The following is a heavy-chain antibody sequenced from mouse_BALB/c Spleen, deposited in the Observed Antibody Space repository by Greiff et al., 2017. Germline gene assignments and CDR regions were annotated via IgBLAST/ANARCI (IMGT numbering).Heavy chain of an antibody. Sequence: EVQGVESGGGLVKPGGSLKLSCAASGFTFSSYAMSWVRQTPEKRLEWVASISSGGSTYYPDSVKGRFTISRDNARNILYLQMSSLRSEDTAMYYCATMITTNYAMDYWGQGTSVTVSS. J-gene: IGHJ4*01. D-gene: IGHD2-4*01. CDR3: ATMITTNYAMDY. V-gene: IGHV5-6-5*01. CDR2: ISSGGST. CDR1: GFTFSSYA.